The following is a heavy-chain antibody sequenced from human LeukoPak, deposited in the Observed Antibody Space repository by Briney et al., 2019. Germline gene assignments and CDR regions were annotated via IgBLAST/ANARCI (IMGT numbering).Heavy chain of an antibody. V-gene: IGHV4-39*01. CDR1: GGSIRDSISS. CDR2: IHYSVEA. CDR3: GRLCPHCSADH. D-gene: IGHD3-10*02. Sequence: KPSETLSLSCTVSGGSIRDSISSCGWIRQPPGKGLEWIANIHYSVEAYSHPSLRRQVTTSVDTSNSQFSLKVTSVTAGDTAVYYCGRLCPHCSADHWGQGTLVTVSP. J-gene: IGHJ4*02.